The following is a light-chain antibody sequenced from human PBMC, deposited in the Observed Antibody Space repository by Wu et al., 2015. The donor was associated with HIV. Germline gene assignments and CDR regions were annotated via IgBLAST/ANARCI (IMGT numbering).Light chain of an antibody. CDR1: QSVSGSY. CDR3: QQLNSYPLT. CDR2: GAS. V-gene: IGKV3-20*01. Sequence: EIVLTQSPGTLSLSPGERATLSCRASQSVSGSYLAWYQQKPGQAPRLLIYGASSRAAGIPDRFSGSGSGTDFTLTISRLEPEDFATYYCQQLNSYPLTFGQGTRVEIK. J-gene: IGKJ5*01.